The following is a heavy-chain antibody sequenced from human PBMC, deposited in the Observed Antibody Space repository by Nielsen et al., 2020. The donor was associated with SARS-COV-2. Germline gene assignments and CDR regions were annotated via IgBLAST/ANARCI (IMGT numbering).Heavy chain of an antibody. D-gene: IGHD3-22*01. V-gene: IGHV1-2*02. CDR3: ARDGLDTVTTPGYYDSSGCLLSSYYYYGMDV. Sequence: WVRQAPGQGLEWMGWINPNSGGTNYAQKFQGRVTMTRDTSISTAYMELSRLRSDDTAVYYCARDGLDTVTTPGYYDSSGCLLSSYYYYGMDVWGQGTTVTVSS. CDR2: INPNSGGT. J-gene: IGHJ6*02.